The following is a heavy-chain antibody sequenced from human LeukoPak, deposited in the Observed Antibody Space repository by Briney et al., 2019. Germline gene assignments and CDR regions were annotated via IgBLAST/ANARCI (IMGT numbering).Heavy chain of an antibody. CDR1: GGSISTYY. D-gene: IGHD5-12*01. CDR2: IYYTGST. J-gene: IGHJ4*02. Sequence: SETLSLTCTVSGGSISTYYWTWIRQPPGKGLEWIGYIYYTGSTKYNPSLKSRVTISLDTSKNQFSLNLNSVTAADTAVYYCARGRGYSGYDPFDYWGQGTLVTVSS. CDR3: ARGRGYSGYDPFDY. V-gene: IGHV4-59*01.